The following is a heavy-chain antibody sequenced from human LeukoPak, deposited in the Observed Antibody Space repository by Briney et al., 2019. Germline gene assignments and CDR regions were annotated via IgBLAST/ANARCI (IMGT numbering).Heavy chain of an antibody. Sequence: SETLSLTCTVSGDSISGYFWSWTRQPPGKGLERIGYIYSSGSTNYNPSLKSRVTISLDTSKNQFSLKLTSVTAADTGVYYCARHYPYGSGSYSPYYSDYWGQGTTVTVSS. V-gene: IGHV4-59*08. CDR3: ARHYPYGSGSYSPYYSDY. D-gene: IGHD3-10*01. CDR1: GDSISGYF. J-gene: IGHJ4*03. CDR2: IYSSGST.